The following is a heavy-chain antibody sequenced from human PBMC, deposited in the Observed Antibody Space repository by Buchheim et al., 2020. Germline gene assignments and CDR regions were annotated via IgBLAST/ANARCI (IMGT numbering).Heavy chain of an antibody. D-gene: IGHD6-13*01. Sequence: EVQLVESGGGLVQPGGSLRLSCAASGFTFSSYSMNWVRQAPGKGLEWVSYISSSSSTIYYADSVKGRFTISRDNAKNSMYLQMNSLRAEDTAVYYCARDRRIAAAGLIFYWGQGTL. CDR1: GFTFSSYS. J-gene: IGHJ4*02. CDR3: ARDRRIAAAGLIFY. V-gene: IGHV3-48*04. CDR2: ISSSSSTI.